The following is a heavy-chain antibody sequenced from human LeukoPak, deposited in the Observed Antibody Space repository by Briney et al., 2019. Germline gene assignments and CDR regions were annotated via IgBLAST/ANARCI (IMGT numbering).Heavy chain of an antibody. V-gene: IGHV4-34*01. CDR2: INHSGST. CDR1: GGSFSSYY. Sequence: LETLSLTWPVYGGSFSSYYWSWIRQPPGKGLEWIGEINHSGSTNYNPSLKSRVTISVDTSKNQFSLKLSSVTAADTAVYYCGRGSEDGYPGNYWGQGTLVTVSS. D-gene: IGHD5-24*01. CDR3: GRGSEDGYPGNY. J-gene: IGHJ4*02.